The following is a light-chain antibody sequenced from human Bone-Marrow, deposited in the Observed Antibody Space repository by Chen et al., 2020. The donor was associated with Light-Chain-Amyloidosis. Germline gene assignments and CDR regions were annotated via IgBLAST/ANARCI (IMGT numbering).Light chain of an antibody. V-gene: IGKV4-1*01. CDR1: ESLLYRSNNKNY. J-gene: IGKJ2*01. CDR2: WAS. CDR3: QQYYSTPYT. Sequence: DIVMTQSPDSLAVSLGERATINCKSSESLLYRSNNKNYLGWYQQKPGQSPKLLMYWASTREPGVPDRFSGSGSGTDFTLTISSLQAEDVAVYYCQQYYSTPYTFGQGTKLEIQ.